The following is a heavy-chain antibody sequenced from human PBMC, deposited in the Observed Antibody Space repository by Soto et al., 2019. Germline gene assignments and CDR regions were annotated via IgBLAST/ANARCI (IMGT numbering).Heavy chain of an antibody. D-gene: IGHD6-13*01. V-gene: IGHV4-39*01. CDR2: IYYSGST. CDR3: ARHAAAGTIDLFDY. J-gene: IGHJ4*02. CDR1: GGSISSSSYY. Sequence: PSETLSLTCTVSGGSISSSSYYWGWIRQPPGKGLEWIGSIYYSGSTYYNPSLKSRVTISVDTSKNQFSLKLSSVTAADTAVYYCARHAAAGTIDLFDYWGQGTLVTVSS.